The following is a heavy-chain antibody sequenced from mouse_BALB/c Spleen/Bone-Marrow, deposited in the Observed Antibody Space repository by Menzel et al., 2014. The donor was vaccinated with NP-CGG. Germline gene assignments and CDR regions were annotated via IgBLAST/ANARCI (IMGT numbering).Heavy chain of an antibody. Sequence: DVMLVEPGGGLVQPGGSLKISCAASGFTFSSYGMSWVRQTPDKRLDLVATINSNGGSTYYPDSVKGRFTISRDNAKNTLYLQMSSLKSEDTAMYYCARDNYYDYDGFAYWGQGTLVTVSA. CDR2: INSNGGST. J-gene: IGHJ3*01. CDR1: GFTFSSYG. CDR3: ARDNYYDYDGFAY. V-gene: IGHV5-6-3*01. D-gene: IGHD2-4*01.